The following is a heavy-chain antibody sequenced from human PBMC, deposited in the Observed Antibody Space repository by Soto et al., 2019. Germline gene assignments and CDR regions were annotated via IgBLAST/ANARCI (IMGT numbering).Heavy chain of an antibody. J-gene: IGHJ3*02. V-gene: IGHV3-64*01. CDR2: ISSNGGST. D-gene: IGHD6-13*01. Sequence: EVQLVESGGGLVQPGGSLRLSCAASGFTFSSYAMHWVRQAPGKGLEYVSAISSNGGSTYYANSVKGRFTISRDNSKNTLYLQMGSLRAEDMAVYYCARAPGSWYFAFDIWGQGTMVTVSS. CDR3: ARAPGSWYFAFDI. CDR1: GFTFSSYA.